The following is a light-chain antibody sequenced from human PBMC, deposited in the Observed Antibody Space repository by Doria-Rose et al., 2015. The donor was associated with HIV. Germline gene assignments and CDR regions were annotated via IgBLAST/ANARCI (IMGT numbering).Light chain of an antibody. CDR1: QSLSSTY. J-gene: IGKJ1*01. V-gene: IGKV3-20*01. CDR3: HQYGTSWT. CDR2: DGS. Sequence: TQSPGTLSLSPGERATLSCRASQSLSSTYLAWYQRKPGQAPSLLIYDGSTRATGIPDRFSASGPGTDFTLTINRLEPEDFALYYCHQYGTSWTFGQGTKVEI.